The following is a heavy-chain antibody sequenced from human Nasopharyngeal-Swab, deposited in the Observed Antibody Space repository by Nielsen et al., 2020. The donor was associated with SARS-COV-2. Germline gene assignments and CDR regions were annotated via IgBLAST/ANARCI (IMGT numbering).Heavy chain of an antibody. J-gene: IGHJ5*02. CDR2: INHSGST. CDR3: ARPDSSWYGPFDP. V-gene: IGHV4-34*01. CDR1: GGSISSYY. Sequence: SETLSLTCTVSGGSISSYYWSWIRQPPGKGLEWIGEINHSGSTNYNPSLKSRVTISVDTSKNQFSLKLSSVTAADTAVYYCARPDSSWYGPFDPWGQGTLATVSS. D-gene: IGHD6-13*01.